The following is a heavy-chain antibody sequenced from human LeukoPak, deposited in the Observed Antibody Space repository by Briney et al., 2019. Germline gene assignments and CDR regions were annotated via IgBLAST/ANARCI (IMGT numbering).Heavy chain of an antibody. V-gene: IGHV1-69*06. CDR2: IIPIFGTA. J-gene: IGHJ1*01. CDR1: GGTFSSYA. Sequence: GSSVKVSCKASGGTFSSYAISWVRQAPGQGLEWMGRIIPIFGTANYAQKFQGRVTITADKSTSTAYMELSSLRSEDTAVYYCARVLYDSSGCKAPAEYFQHWGQGTLVTVSS. D-gene: IGHD3-22*01. CDR3: ARVLYDSSGCKAPAEYFQH.